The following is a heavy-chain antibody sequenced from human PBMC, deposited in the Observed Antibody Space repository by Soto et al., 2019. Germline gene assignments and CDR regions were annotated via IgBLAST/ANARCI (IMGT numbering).Heavy chain of an antibody. CDR1: GLTISSASYY. D-gene: IGHD6-13*01. CDR3: ARYRISVSWSKFDF. V-gene: IGHV4-31*03. Sequence: VLLQESGPGLMKPAQTLSLTCTVSGLTISSASYYWSWIRQHPGMALEWVGNIYYNGSTYYSPSLKSRVTLLVDTSKNQFDLRLASVTAADTAVYYCARYRISVSWSKFDFWGQGPLVTVSA. CDR2: IYYNGST. J-gene: IGHJ4*02.